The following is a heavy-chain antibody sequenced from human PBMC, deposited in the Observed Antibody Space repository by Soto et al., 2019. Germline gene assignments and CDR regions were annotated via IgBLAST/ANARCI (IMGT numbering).Heavy chain of an antibody. J-gene: IGHJ5*02. D-gene: IGHD3-3*01. CDR2: IIPIFGTA. CDR3: ASHYDFWSGYSSNWFDP. Sequence: SVKVSCKASGGTFSSYAISWVRQAPGQGLEWMGGIIPIFGTANYAQKFQGRVTITADESTSTAYMELSSLRSEDTAVYYCASHYDFWSGYSSNWFDPWGQGTLVTVSS. CDR1: GGTFSSYA. V-gene: IGHV1-69*13.